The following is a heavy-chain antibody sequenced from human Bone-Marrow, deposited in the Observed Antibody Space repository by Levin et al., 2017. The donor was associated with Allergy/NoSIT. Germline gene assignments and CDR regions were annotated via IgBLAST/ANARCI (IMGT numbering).Heavy chain of an antibody. V-gene: IGHV4-34*01. CDR2: INHSGST. Sequence: PSETLSLTCAVYGGSFSGYYWSWIRQPPGKGLEWIGEINHSGSTNYNPSLKSRVTISVDTSKNQFSLKLSSVTAADTAVYYCARGPNQYCSSASCYTWAYYYYGMDVWGQGTTVTVSS. J-gene: IGHJ6*02. D-gene: IGHD2-2*02. CDR1: GGSFSGYY. CDR3: ARGPNQYCSSASCYTWAYYYYGMDV.